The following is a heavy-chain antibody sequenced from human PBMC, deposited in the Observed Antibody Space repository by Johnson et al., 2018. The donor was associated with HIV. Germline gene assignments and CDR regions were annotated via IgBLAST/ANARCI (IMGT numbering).Heavy chain of an antibody. J-gene: IGHJ3*02. CDR3: AKVLYSSSSDAFDI. D-gene: IGHD6-6*01. CDR2: IWYDGSNK. CDR1: GFTFSSYG. V-gene: IGHV3-33*06. Sequence: QVQLVESGGGVVQPGRSLRLSCAASGFTFSSYGMHWVRQAPDKGLEWVAVIWYDGSNKYYADSVKGRFTISRDNSKNTLYLQMNSLRAEDTAVYYCAKVLYSSSSDAFDIWGQGTMVTVSS.